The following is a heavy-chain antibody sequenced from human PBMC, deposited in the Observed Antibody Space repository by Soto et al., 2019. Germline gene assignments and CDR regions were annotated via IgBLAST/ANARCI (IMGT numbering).Heavy chain of an antibody. CDR3: AKRGALAFDWLLV. Sequence: QVQLVESGGGVVQPGTSLRLSCAASGFTFSTYAMHWVRQAPGKGLEWVAVISHDGTNKYYADSVKGRFTISRDISKNTLYLQMNSLRAEDTALYYCAKRGALAFDWLLVWGQGTLVTVSS. D-gene: IGHD3-9*01. CDR1: GFTFSTYA. CDR2: ISHDGTNK. V-gene: IGHV3-30*18. J-gene: IGHJ4*02.